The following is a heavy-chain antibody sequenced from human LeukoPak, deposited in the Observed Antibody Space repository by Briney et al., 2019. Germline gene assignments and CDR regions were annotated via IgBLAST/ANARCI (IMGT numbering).Heavy chain of an antibody. J-gene: IGHJ4*02. V-gene: IGHV3-11*01. CDR2: ISSSGSTI. Sequence: GGSLRLSCAASGFTFSDYYMSWIRQAPGKGLEWVSYISSSGSTIYYADSVKGRFTISRDNAKNSLYLQMNSLRAEDTAVYYCAKLYQMQWLIDYWGQGTLVTVSS. CDR3: AKLYQMQWLIDY. D-gene: IGHD3-22*01. CDR1: GFTFSDYY.